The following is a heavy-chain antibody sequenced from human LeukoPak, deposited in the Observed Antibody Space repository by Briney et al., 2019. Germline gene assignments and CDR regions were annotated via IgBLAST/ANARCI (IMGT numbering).Heavy chain of an antibody. Sequence: GGSLRLSCAASGFTFSSYAMSWVRQAPGKGLEWVSAISGSGGSTYYADSVKGRFTISRDNSKNTLYLQMNSLRAEDTAIYYCATSGHHDYGGNSEDYWGQGTLVTVSS. CDR2: ISGSGGST. V-gene: IGHV3-23*01. CDR3: ATSGHHDYGGNSEDY. D-gene: IGHD4-23*01. J-gene: IGHJ4*02. CDR1: GFTFSSYA.